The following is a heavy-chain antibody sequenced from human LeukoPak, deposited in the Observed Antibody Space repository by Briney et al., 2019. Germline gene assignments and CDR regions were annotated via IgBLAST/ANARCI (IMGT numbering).Heavy chain of an antibody. J-gene: IGHJ3*02. V-gene: IGHV3-33*06. Sequence: GGSLRLSCAASGFAFSSHGMHWVRQAPGKGLEWVTIIWSDGSNKYYADSVKGRFTISRDNSMNTLYLQMNSLRAEDTAVYYCAKHLSAVVTWDAFDIWGQGTMVTVSS. CDR2: IWSDGSNK. CDR1: GFAFSSHG. CDR3: AKHLSAVVTWDAFDI. D-gene: IGHD4-23*01.